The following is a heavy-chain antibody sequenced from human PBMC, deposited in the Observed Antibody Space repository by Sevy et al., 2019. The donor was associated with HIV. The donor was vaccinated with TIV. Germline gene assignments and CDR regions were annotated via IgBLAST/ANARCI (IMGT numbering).Heavy chain of an antibody. CDR2: IYYSGRT. V-gene: IGHV4-59*01. CDR3: ARAYSDYYYGMDV. CDR1: GDSMSGYY. Sequence: SETLSLTCAVSGDSMSGYYWSWIRQPPGKGLEWIGYIYYSGRTNYNPSLKSRVTISEDTSKNQFFLKLNSVTAADTAVYYCARAYSDYYYGMDVWGQGTTVTVSS. D-gene: IGHD4-4*01. J-gene: IGHJ6*02.